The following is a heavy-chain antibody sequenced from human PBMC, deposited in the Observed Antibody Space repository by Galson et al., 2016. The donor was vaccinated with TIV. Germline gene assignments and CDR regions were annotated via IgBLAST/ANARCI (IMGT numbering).Heavy chain of an antibody. J-gene: IGHJ5*02. Sequence: ETLSLTCTVSGGSISSTSYYWGWIRQPPGKGLEWIGSIYYSGSAYYNPSLKSRVTISVDTSKNQFSLKLSSVTAADTAVYYCATYCSSTTCLFDPWGQGTLVTVSS. CDR3: ATYCSSTTCLFDP. D-gene: IGHD2-2*01. CDR1: GGSISSTSYY. V-gene: IGHV4-39*01. CDR2: IYYSGSA.